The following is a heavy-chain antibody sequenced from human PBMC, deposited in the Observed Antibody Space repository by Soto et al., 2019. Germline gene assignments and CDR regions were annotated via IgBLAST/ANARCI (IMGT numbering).Heavy chain of an antibody. CDR3: ARANRPFRGDGAFDS. V-gene: IGHV4-4*07. Sequence: QVQLQESGPGLVKPSETLSLNCTVSSGSMYGFYWSWIRQSAGKGLEWIGRIYTSGATSYHPSLKSRVSMSVSDSKTQFYLRLTSVTAADTAVYYCARANRPFRGDGAFDSWGQGTLVTVSS. CDR1: SGSMYGFY. J-gene: IGHJ4*02. CDR2: IYTSGAT. D-gene: IGHD3-10*01.